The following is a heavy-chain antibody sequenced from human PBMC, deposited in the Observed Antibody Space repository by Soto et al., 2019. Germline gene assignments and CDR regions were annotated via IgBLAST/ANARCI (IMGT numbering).Heavy chain of an antibody. J-gene: IGHJ6*03. V-gene: IGHV4-59*08. CDR2: ISYSGST. D-gene: IGHD3-3*01. CDR3: ARSYFDFWSGSYYYYMDV. Sequence: SETLSLTCTVSGGSISSHYWSWIRQPPGKGLECIGYISYSGSTSYNPSLKSRVTISLDTSKNQFSLNLSSVTAADTAVYYCARSYFDFWSGSYYYYMDVWGKGTTVTVSS. CDR1: GGSISSHY.